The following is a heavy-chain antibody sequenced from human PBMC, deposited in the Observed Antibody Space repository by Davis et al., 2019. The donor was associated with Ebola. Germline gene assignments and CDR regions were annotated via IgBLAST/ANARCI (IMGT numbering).Heavy chain of an antibody. D-gene: IGHD6-6*01. V-gene: IGHV3-23*01. Sequence: GESLKISCAASGFTFSSYSMNWVRQAPGQGLEWVSAISGSGGSTYYADSVKGRFTISRDNSKNTLYLQMNSLRAEDTAVYYCARGKYSSSYNWFDPWGQGTLVTVSS. CDR2: ISGSGGST. CDR3: ARGKYSSSYNWFDP. J-gene: IGHJ5*02. CDR1: GFTFSSYS.